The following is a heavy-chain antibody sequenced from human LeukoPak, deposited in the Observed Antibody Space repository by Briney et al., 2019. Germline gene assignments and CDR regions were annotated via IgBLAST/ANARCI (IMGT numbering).Heavy chain of an antibody. CDR3: ASPDLGYCSSTSCQRFDY. J-gene: IGHJ4*02. CDR1: GFTFSSYG. D-gene: IGHD2-2*01. CDR2: ISYDGSNK. V-gene: IGHV3-30*03. Sequence: GRSLRLSCAASGFTFSSYGMHWVRQAPGKGLEWVAVISYDGSNKYYADSVKGRFTISRDNSKNTLYLQMNSLRAEDTAVYYCASPDLGYCSSTSCQRFDYWGQGTLVTVSS.